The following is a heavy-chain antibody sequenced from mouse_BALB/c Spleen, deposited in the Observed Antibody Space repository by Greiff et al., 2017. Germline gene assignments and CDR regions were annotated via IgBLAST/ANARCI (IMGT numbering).Heavy chain of an antibody. V-gene: IGHV14-1*02. Sequence: VHVKQSGAELVRPGALVKLSCKASGFNIKDYYMHWVKQRPEQGLEWIGWIDPENGNTIYDPKFQGKASITADTSSNTAYLQLSSLTSEDTAVYYCVITTVVATDFDYGGQGTTLTVSS. CDR1: GFNIKDYY. D-gene: IGHD1-1*01. CDR2: IDPENGNT. CDR3: VITTVVATDFDY. J-gene: IGHJ2*01.